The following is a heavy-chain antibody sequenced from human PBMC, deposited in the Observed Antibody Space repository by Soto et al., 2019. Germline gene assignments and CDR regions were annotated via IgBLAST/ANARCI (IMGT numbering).Heavy chain of an antibody. CDR2: IIPIFGTA. CDR1: GGTFSSYA. V-gene: IGHV1-69*01. D-gene: IGHD6-19*01. CDR3: AEAVAGTRGMDV. Sequence: QVQLVQSGAEVKKHGSSVKVSCKASGGTFSSYAISWVRQAPGQGLEWMGGIIPIFGTATYAQKFQGRVTITADESTSTAYRELSSLRSEDTAVYYCAEAVAGTRGMDVWGQGTTVTVAS. J-gene: IGHJ6*02.